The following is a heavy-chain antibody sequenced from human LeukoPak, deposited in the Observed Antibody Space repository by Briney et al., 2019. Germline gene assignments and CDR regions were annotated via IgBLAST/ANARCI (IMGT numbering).Heavy chain of an antibody. J-gene: IGHJ3*02. CDR2: IYYSGST. CDR3: ARDAGSHHDAFDI. D-gene: IGHD2-15*01. CDR1: GGSISSGDYY. V-gene: IGHV4-30-4*01. Sequence: SQTLSLTCTVSGGSISSGDYYWSWIRQPPGKGLEWIGYIYYSGSTYYNPSLKSRVTISVDTSKNQFSLKLSSVTAADTAVYYCARDAGSHHDAFDIWGQGTMDTVSS.